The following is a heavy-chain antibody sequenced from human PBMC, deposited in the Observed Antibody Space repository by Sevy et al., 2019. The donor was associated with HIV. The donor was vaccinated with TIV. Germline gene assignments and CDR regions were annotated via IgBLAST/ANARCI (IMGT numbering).Heavy chain of an antibody. D-gene: IGHD6-25*01. J-gene: IGHJ5*02. Sequence: GGSLRLSCAASGFSFNSYWMHWVRQAPGKGLEWVSHISDDGISTTYADSVKGRFTISRDNAKNTLYLQMNSLRAEDTALYYCHAAYQGSWGQGTLVTLSS. CDR2: ISDDGIST. CDR3: HAAYQGS. V-gene: IGHV3-74*01. CDR1: GFSFNSYW.